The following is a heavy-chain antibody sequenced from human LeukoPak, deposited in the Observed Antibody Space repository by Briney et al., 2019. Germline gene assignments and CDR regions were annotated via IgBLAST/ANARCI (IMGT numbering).Heavy chain of an antibody. CDR2: INHSGSR. CDR3: ARGHSPWELLAPWDY. D-gene: IGHD2-15*01. J-gene: IGHJ4*02. CDR1: GGSFSGYY. Sequence: SEPLSLTCAVYGGSFSGYYWSWLREPPGKGLEWMGEINHSGSRHYNPSLTTRVTISVNTSKNQFSLKRSSVTAADTAVYYCARGHSPWELLAPWDYWGQGTLVTVSS. V-gene: IGHV4-34*01.